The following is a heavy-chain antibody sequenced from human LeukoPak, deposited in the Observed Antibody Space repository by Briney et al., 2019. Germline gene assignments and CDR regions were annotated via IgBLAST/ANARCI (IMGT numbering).Heavy chain of an antibody. CDR1: GGTFSSYA. CDR3: AREYYDFWSGREKYNWFDP. Sequence: GSSVKVSCKASGGTFSSYAISWVRQAPGQGLEWMGRIIPILGIANYAQKFQGRVTITADKSTSTAYMELSSLRSEDTAVYYCAREYYDFWSGREKYNWFDPWGQGTLVTVSS. D-gene: IGHD3-3*01. CDR2: IIPILGIA. J-gene: IGHJ5*02. V-gene: IGHV1-69*04.